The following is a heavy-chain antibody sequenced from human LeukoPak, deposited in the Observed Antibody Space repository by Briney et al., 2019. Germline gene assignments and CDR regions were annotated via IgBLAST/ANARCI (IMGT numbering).Heavy chain of an antibody. CDR3: ARWRQWLGYFDY. V-gene: IGHV4-34*01. CDR1: GGSFSGYY. CDR2: INHSGST. J-gene: IGHJ4*02. Sequence: SETLSLTCAVYGGSFSGYYWSWIRQPPGKGLEWIGEINHSGSTNYNPSLKSRVTISVDTSKNQFSLKLSSVTAADTAVHYCARWRQWLGYFDYWGQGTLVTVSS. D-gene: IGHD6-19*01.